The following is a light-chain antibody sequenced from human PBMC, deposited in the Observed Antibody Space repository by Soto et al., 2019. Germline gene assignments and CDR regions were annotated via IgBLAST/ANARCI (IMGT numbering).Light chain of an antibody. Sequence: QSALTQSASVSGSPGQSITISCTGTSSDVGGYNYVSWYQQHPGKAPKLMIYDVTNRPSGVSNRFSGSKSGNTASLTISGLQADDEADYYCSSYTSSSTYVVFGGGTKVTVL. CDR3: SSYTSSSTYVV. V-gene: IGLV2-14*03. CDR2: DVT. CDR1: SSDVGGYNY. J-gene: IGLJ2*01.